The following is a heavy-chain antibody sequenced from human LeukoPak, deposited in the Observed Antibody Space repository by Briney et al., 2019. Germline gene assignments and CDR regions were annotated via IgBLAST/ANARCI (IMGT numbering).Heavy chain of an antibody. V-gene: IGHV3-30-3*01. J-gene: IGHJ4*02. CDR2: ISYDGSNK. D-gene: IGHD1-26*01. Sequence: GGSLGLSCAASGFTFSSYAMHWVRQAPGKGLEWVAVISYDGSNKYYADSVKGRFTISRDSSKNTLYLQMNSLRAEDAAVYYCARARELPPFDYWGQGTLVTVSS. CDR1: GFTFSSYA. CDR3: ARARELPPFDY.